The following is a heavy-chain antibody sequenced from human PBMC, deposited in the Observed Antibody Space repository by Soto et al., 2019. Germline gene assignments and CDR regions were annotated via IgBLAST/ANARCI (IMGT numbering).Heavy chain of an antibody. CDR3: ARERSSWYYFDY. CDR2: MNPNSGNT. J-gene: IGHJ4*02. Sequence: QVQLVQSGAEVKKSGASVKVSCKASGYTFTSYDINWVRQATGQGLEWMGWMNPNSGNTGYAQKFQGRVTMTRNTSISTAYMELSSLRSEDTAVYYCARERSSWYYFDYWGQGTLVTVSS. V-gene: IGHV1-8*01. D-gene: IGHD6-13*01. CDR1: GYTFTSYD.